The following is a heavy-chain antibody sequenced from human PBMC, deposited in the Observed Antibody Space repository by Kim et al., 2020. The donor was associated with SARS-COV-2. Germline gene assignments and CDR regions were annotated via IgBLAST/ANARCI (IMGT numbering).Heavy chain of an antibody. D-gene: IGHD6-13*01. V-gene: IGHV1-18*04. CDR3: ARRVLLGSPGAAAGGRVDY. CDR1: GYTFTSYG. CDR2: ISAYNGNT. Sequence: ASVKVSCKASGYTFTSYGISWVRQAPGQGLEWMGWISAYNGNTNYAQKLQGRVTMTTDTPTSTAYMELRSLRSDDTAVYYCARRVLLGSPGAAAGGRVDYWGQGTLVTVSS. J-gene: IGHJ4*02.